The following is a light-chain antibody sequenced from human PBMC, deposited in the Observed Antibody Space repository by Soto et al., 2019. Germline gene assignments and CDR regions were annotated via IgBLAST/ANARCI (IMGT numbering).Light chain of an antibody. Sequence: IVLTQSPGTLSLSPGERATLSCRASQSVSRSYLAWYQQKPGQAPRLLIYGASSRATGIPDRFSGSGSGTDFTLTISRLEPEDFAVYYCQQYGSSPTFGGGTKVEIK. CDR2: GAS. V-gene: IGKV3-20*01. J-gene: IGKJ4*01. CDR3: QQYGSSPT. CDR1: QSVSRSY.